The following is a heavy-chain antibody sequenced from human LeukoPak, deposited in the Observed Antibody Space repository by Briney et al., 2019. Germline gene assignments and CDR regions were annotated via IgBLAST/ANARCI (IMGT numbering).Heavy chain of an antibody. D-gene: IGHD1-1*01. J-gene: IGHJ4*02. Sequence: ASVKVSCKASGGSFGNFAISWVRQAPGQGLEWVGRIIPILGIPATYAQNFQGRVTITADKYTSIAYVDLISLTYEDTAVYYCAREGPGTPGVFDYWGQGTLVTVSS. CDR2: IIPILGIPA. V-gene: IGHV1-69*04. CDR1: GGSFGNFA. CDR3: AREGPGTPGVFDY.